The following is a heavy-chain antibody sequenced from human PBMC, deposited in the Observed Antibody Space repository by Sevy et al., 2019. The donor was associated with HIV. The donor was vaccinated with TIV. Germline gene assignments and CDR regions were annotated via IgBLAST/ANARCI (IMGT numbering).Heavy chain of an antibody. V-gene: IGHV3-49*04. Sequence: GGSLRLSCTASGFTFGDYAMSWVRQAPGKGLEWVGFIRSKAYGGTTENAASVKGRFTISRDDSNSIAYLKMNSLKTEDTAVYYCTRDIDSCSGGSCYPTYDYWGQGTLVTVSS. J-gene: IGHJ4*02. CDR2: IRSKAYGGTT. CDR3: TRDIDSCSGGSCYPTYDY. D-gene: IGHD2-15*01. CDR1: GFTFGDYA.